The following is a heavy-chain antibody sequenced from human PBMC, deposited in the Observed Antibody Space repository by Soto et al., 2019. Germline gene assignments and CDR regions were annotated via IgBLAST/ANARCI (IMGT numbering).Heavy chain of an antibody. D-gene: IGHD6-13*01. CDR2: ISAYNGNT. J-gene: IGHJ4*02. V-gene: IGHV1-18*01. Sequence: QGQLVQSGAEVKKPGASVKVSCKASGYTFTSYGISWVRQAPGQGLEWMGWISAYNGNTNYAQKLQGRVTMTTDTYTSTGYMELRSLRSDDTAVYYSARESSSSCHDYWGQGTLVTVSS. CDR1: GYTFTSYG. CDR3: ARESSSSCHDY.